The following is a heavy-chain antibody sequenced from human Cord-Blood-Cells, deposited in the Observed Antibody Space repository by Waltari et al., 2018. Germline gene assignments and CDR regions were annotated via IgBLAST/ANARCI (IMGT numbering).Heavy chain of an antibody. CDR1: GGSISSYY. CDR2: IYYSGST. Sequence: QVQLQESGPGLVKPSETLSLTCTVSGGSISSYYWSWIRQPPGKGLEWIGYIYYSGSTTHNPALKSRGSISVDTSKNQFSLKRSSVTAADTAVYYCARRGLQFFFAFDIWGQGTMVTVSS. J-gene: IGHJ3*02. V-gene: IGHV4-59*08. D-gene: IGHD3-3*01. CDR3: ARRGLQFFFAFDI.